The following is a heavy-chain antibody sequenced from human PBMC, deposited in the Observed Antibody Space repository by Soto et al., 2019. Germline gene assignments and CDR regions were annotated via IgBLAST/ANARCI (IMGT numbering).Heavy chain of an antibody. V-gene: IGHV3-7*01. CDR3: ARDYSSGWYDY. Sequence: GGSLRLSCAASGFTFSSYWMSWVRQAPGKGLEWVANIKQDGSEKYYVDSVKGRFTISRDNAKNSLYLQMNSLRAEYTAVYYCARDYSSGWYDYWGQGTLVTVSS. J-gene: IGHJ4*02. D-gene: IGHD6-19*01. CDR1: GFTFSSYW. CDR2: IKQDGSEK.